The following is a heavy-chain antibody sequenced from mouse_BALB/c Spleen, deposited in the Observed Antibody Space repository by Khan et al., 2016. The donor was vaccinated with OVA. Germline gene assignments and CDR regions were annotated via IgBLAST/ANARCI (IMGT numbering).Heavy chain of an antibody. J-gene: IGHJ3*01. Sequence: QVQLQQSGAELAKPGASVKMSCKASDYTFTNYWMHWVKQRPGQGLEWIGYINPSTDYTEYNQKFKDKATLTADKSSSTAYMQLGSLTSEDSAVYYCVNHGSSSAWFTYWGQGTLVTVSA. D-gene: IGHD1-1*01. CDR1: DYTFTNYW. V-gene: IGHV1-7*01. CDR2: INPSTDYT. CDR3: VNHGSSSAWFTY.